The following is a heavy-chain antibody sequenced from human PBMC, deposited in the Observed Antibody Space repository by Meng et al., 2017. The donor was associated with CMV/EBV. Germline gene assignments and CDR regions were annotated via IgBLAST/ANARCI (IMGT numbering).Heavy chain of an antibody. CDR2: ISSSGSTI. V-gene: IGHV3-48*03. CDR1: GFTFSSYE. D-gene: IGHD3-3*01. J-gene: IGHJ4*02. CDR3: ARDNADYDFWSGYYMPPYFDY. Sequence: GGSLRLSCAASGFTFSSYEMNWVRQAPGKGLEWVSYISSSGSTIYYADSVKGRFTISRDNAKNSLYLQMNSLRAEDTAVYYCARDNADYDFWSGYYMPPYFDYWGQGTLVTSPQ.